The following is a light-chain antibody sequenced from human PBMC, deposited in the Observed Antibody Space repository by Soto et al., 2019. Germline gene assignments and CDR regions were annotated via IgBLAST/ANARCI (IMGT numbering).Light chain of an antibody. Sequence: QSVRTPPPSSSGTPGQRATISCCGSNSNIGSDIVNCYQLLPGAAPEVLINTTNQRPSGVPERFSGSKSGTSASLAISGLQSEDEANSSCATWDGGLSGPFVFGTGTKVTVL. J-gene: IGLJ1*01. V-gene: IGLV1-44*01. CDR2: TTN. CDR3: ATWDGGLSGPFV. CDR1: NSNIGSDI.